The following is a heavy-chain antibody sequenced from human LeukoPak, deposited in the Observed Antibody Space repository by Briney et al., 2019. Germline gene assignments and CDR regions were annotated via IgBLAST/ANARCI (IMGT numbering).Heavy chain of an antibody. CDR3: ARDGDILTGVDYGMDV. Sequence: GGSLRLSCAASGFTFSSYWMSWVRQAPGKGLEWVANIKQDGSEKYYVDSVKGRFTISRDNAKNSLYLQMNSPRAEDTAVYYCARDGDILTGVDYGMDVWGQGTTVTVSS. J-gene: IGHJ6*02. CDR2: IKQDGSEK. D-gene: IGHD3-9*01. V-gene: IGHV3-7*01. CDR1: GFTFSSYW.